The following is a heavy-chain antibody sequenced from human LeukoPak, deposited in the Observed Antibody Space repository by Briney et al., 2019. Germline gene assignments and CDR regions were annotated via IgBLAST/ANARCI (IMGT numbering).Heavy chain of an antibody. CDR1: GYTFTSYD. D-gene: IGHD2-21*02. Sequence: ASVKVSCKASGYTFTSYDINWVRQATGQGLEWMGWMNPNSGNTGYAQKFQGRVTITRNTSISTAYMELSSLRSEDTAVYYCARHGTNCGGDCFSDAFDIWGQGTMVTVSS. J-gene: IGHJ3*02. CDR3: ARHGTNCGGDCFSDAFDI. CDR2: MNPNSGNT. V-gene: IGHV1-8*03.